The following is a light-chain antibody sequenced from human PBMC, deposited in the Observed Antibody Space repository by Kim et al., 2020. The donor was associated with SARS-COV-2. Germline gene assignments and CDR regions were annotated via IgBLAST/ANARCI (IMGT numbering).Light chain of an antibody. CDR1: QDISNY. CDR3: QKYNSAPPWT. CDR2: TAS. V-gene: IGKV1-27*01. Sequence: DIQMTQSPSSLSASVGDRVTITCRASQDISNYLAWYQQKPGKVTQLLIYTASTLQSGVPSRFSGSGSGTDFTLTISSLQPEDVATYYCQKYNSAPPWTFGQGTKVDIK. J-gene: IGKJ1*01.